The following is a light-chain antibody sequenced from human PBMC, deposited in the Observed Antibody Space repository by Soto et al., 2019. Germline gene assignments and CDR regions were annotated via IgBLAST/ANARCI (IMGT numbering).Light chain of an antibody. CDR1: QSINSF. V-gene: IGKV3-20*01. CDR3: QQYGGSPRT. J-gene: IGKJ1*01. Sequence: EIVLTQSPGTLSLSPGEGATLSCRASQSINSFLAWYQQRRGQAPRLLIHGASNRATGIPDRFSGSGSGTDFIPTISRLEPEDFAVYYCQQYGGSPRTFGQGTKVEVK. CDR2: GAS.